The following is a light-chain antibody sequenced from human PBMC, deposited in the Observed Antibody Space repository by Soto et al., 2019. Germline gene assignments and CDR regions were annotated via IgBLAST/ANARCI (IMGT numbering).Light chain of an antibody. Sequence: EIVLTQSPATLSLFPGERATLSCRASQSVSSYLAWYQHKPGQAPRLLIYDASNRATGIPARFSGSGSGTDFTLTIRSLEPEDSAVYYCQQRANWPLAFGGGTKVEIK. CDR3: QQRANWPLA. CDR1: QSVSSY. V-gene: IGKV3-11*01. CDR2: DAS. J-gene: IGKJ4*01.